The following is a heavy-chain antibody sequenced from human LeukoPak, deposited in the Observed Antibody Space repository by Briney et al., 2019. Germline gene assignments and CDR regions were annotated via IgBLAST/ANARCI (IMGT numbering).Heavy chain of an antibody. CDR1: GFTFSTYT. CDR3: AREGADAFDI. J-gene: IGHJ3*02. V-gene: IGHV3-21*01. Sequence: GGSLRLSCAASGFTFSTYTMNWVRQAPGKGLGWVSCISSGGTYIYYADSVKGRFTISRDNAKNSLYLQMNSLRAEDTAVYYCAREGADAFDIWGQGTMVTVSS. CDR2: ISSGGTYI. D-gene: IGHD1-26*01.